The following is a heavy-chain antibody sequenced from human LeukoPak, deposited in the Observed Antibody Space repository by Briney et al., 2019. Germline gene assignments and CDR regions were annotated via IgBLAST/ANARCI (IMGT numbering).Heavy chain of an antibody. CDR3: ARRRDSASLQHIAY. CDR2: ISSSGSTK. V-gene: IGHV3-48*04. Sequence: PGGSLRLSCAASGFTFSNYCMSWVRQAPGKGLEWVAYISSSGSTKYYADSVKGRFTISRDNAKNSLYLQMNSLRAEDTDVYYCARRRDSASLQHIAYWGQGTLVTVSP. CDR1: GFTFSNYC. J-gene: IGHJ4*02. D-gene: IGHD1-26*01.